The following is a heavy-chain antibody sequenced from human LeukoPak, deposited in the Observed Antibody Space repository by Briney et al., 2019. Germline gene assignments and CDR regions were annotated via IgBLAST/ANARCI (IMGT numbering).Heavy chain of an antibody. J-gene: IGHJ6*04. CDR3: ARDREVVNAKAQMDV. V-gene: IGHV3-53*01. CDR1: GFTVSTNH. Sequence: GGSLRLSCAVSGFTVSTNHMSWVRQAPGKGLEWVSVIYIDANTYYADSVKGRFTISRDNSKTTVFLQMNSLRVEETAVYYCARDREVVNAKAQMDVWGKGTTVTVSS. D-gene: IGHD3-22*01. CDR2: IYIDANT.